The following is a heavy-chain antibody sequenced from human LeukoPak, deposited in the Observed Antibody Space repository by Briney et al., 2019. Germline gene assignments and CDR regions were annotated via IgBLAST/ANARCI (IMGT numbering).Heavy chain of an antibody. CDR3: SRESGAFSPFGH. CDR1: GVSLTTTEW. CDR2: IHRDGRT. Sequence: SGTLSLTCGVSGVSLTTTEWWIWVRQPPGQGLEWIGEIHRDGRTKYNPSLKSRVTMSIDHSKNQFSLKVTSVTAADTAVYYCSRESGAFSPFGHWGQGTLVTVTS. J-gene: IGHJ4*02. D-gene: IGHD1-26*01. V-gene: IGHV4-4*02.